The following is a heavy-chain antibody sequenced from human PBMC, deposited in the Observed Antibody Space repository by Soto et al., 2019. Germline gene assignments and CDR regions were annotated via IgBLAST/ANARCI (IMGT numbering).Heavy chain of an antibody. CDR2: ISAYNGNT. D-gene: IGHD2-15*01. CDR1: GYTFTSYG. V-gene: IGHV1-18*01. CDR3: ARVDIVVVVAATLDY. J-gene: IGHJ4*02. Sequence: GASVKVSCKASGYTFTSYGISWVRQAPGQGLEWMGWISAYNGNTNYAQKLQGRVTMTTDTSTSTAYMELRSLRSDDTAVYYCARVDIVVVVAATLDYWGQGTLVTVSS.